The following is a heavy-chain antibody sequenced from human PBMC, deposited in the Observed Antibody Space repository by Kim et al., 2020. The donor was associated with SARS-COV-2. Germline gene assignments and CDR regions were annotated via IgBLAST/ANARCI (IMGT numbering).Heavy chain of an antibody. J-gene: IGHJ6*02. Sequence: AQKFQGRVTITADKSTSTAYMELSSLRSEDTAVYYCAPKRWAGSLGGMDVWGQGTTVTVSS. D-gene: IGHD3-16*01. CDR3: APKRWAGSLGGMDV. V-gene: IGHV1-69*02.